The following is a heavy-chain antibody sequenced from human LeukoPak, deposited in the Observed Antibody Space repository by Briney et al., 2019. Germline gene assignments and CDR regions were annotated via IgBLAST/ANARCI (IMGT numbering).Heavy chain of an antibody. Sequence: GRALRLSCAASGFTFSSYEMNWVRPAPGKGLEWGSYLRSSGGTRYYADSVKGRFTISRDNAKNSLYLQMNSPRAEDTAVYYCARENPDDAFDLWRHETRVTVSS. CDR2: LRSSGGTR. CDR3: ARENPDDAFDL. J-gene: IGHJ3*01. D-gene: IGHD1-14*01. CDR1: GFTFSSYE. V-gene: IGHV3-48*03.